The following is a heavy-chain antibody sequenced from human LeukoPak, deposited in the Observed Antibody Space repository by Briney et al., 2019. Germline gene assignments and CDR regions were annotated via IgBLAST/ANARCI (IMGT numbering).Heavy chain of an antibody. CDR2: FDPEDGET. Sequence: ASVKVSCKASGYTLTELSMHWVRQAPGKGLEWMGGFDPEDGETIYAQKFQGRVTMTEDTSTDTAYMELSSLRSEDTAVYYCATGVIVGATSDYWGQGTLVTVSS. CDR3: ATGVIVGATSDY. D-gene: IGHD1-26*01. V-gene: IGHV1-24*01. CDR1: GYTLTELS. J-gene: IGHJ4*02.